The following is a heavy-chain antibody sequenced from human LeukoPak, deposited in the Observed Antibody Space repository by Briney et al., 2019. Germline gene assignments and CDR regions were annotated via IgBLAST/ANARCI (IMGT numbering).Heavy chain of an antibody. CDR1: GFTFDDYA. Sequence: GGSLRLSCAASGFTFDDYAMHWVRQAPGKGLEWVSGISWNSGSIGYADSVKGRFTISRDNAKNSLYLQMNSLRAEDTAVYYCVRDINTAFDYWGQGTLVTVSS. D-gene: IGHD5-18*01. J-gene: IGHJ4*02. CDR3: VRDINTAFDY. V-gene: IGHV3-9*01. CDR2: ISWNSGSI.